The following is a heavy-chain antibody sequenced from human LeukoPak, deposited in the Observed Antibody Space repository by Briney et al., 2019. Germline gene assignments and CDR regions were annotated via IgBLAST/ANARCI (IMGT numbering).Heavy chain of an antibody. J-gene: IGHJ4*02. D-gene: IGHD3-9*01. Sequence: GGSLRLSCAASGFILSSYTMNWVRQAPGKGLEWVSSISSSSSYIYYADSVKGRFTISRDNAKKSLYLQMNSLRAEDTAVYYCSRATTYDILTGYSDYWGQGTLVTVSS. CDR3: SRATTYDILTGYSDY. CDR2: ISSSSSYI. CDR1: GFILSSYT. V-gene: IGHV3-21*01.